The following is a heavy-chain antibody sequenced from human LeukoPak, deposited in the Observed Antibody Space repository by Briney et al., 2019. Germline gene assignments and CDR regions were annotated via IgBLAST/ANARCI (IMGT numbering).Heavy chain of an antibody. J-gene: IGHJ4*02. CDR2: INHSGST. V-gene: IGHV4-39*07. CDR3: ARVGSKEKYYYDSSGGNFDY. D-gene: IGHD3-22*01. Sequence: SETLSLTCTVSGGSISSSSYYWGWIRQPPGKGLEWIGEINHSGSTNYNPSLKSRVTISVDTSKNQFSLKLSSVTAADTAVYYCARVGSKEKYYYDSSGGNFDYWGQGTLVTVSS. CDR1: GGSISSSSYY.